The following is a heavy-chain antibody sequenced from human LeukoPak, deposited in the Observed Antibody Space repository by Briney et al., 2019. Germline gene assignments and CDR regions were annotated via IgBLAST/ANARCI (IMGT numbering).Heavy chain of an antibody. Sequence: SETLSLTCTVSGGSISSYYWSWIRQPPGKGLEWIGYIYYSGSTNYNPSLKGRVTISVDTSKNQFSLKLSSVTAADTAVYYCARDHRDSSSDKPNGDYWGQGTLVTVSS. J-gene: IGHJ4*02. CDR3: ARDHRDSSSDKPNGDY. D-gene: IGHD6-6*01. V-gene: IGHV4-59*12. CDR1: GGSISSYY. CDR2: IYYSGST.